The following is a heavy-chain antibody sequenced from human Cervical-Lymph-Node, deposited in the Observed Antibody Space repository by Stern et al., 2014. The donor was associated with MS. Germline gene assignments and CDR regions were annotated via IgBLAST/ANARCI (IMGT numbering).Heavy chain of an antibody. CDR2: INYSGST. V-gene: IGHV4-59*08. J-gene: IGHJ4*02. CDR3: ARLRSGWYDIDY. CDR1: GDSISSNY. Sequence: QVQLQESGPGLVKPSETLSLTCTVSGDSISSNYWTWIRQPPGKGLDWIGYINYSGSTNYTPPLKSRVTISVDMSKPQFPLRLSSVTAADTAIYYCARLRSGWYDIDYWGQGTLVTVSS. D-gene: IGHD6-19*01.